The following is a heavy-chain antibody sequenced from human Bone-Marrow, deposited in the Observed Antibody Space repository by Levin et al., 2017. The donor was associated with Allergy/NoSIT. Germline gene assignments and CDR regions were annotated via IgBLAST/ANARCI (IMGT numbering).Heavy chain of an antibody. CDR2: VYPADSDA. Sequence: GESLKISCQGSGYSFISYWIAWVRQMPGKGLEWMGSVYPADSDATYNPSFLGQVSLSVDKSLKTAYLQWSRLKPSDAAMYYCAKIDSHSGYGMNVWGQGTTVTVSS. J-gene: IGHJ6*02. V-gene: IGHV5-51*01. D-gene: IGHD2-15*01. CDR3: AKIDSHSGYGMNV. CDR1: GYSFISYW.